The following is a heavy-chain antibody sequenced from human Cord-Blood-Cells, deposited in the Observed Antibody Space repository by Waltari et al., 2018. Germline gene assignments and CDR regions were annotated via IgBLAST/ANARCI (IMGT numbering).Heavy chain of an antibody. J-gene: IGHJ4*02. Sequence: QVQLVQSGAEVKKPGASVKVSCKASGYTFTGYYMHWVRQAPGQGLEWMGWINPTSGGTNYAQKFQGWVTMTRDTSISTAYMELSRLRSDGTSVYYCAGGGRITIFGVVITLLDYWGQGTLVTVSS. CDR2: INPTSGGT. CDR1: GYTFTGYY. D-gene: IGHD3-3*01. CDR3: AGGGRITIFGVVITLLDY. V-gene: IGHV1-2*04.